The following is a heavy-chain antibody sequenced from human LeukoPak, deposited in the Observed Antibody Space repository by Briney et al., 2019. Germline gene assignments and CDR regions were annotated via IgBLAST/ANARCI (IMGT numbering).Heavy chain of an antibody. J-gene: IGHJ4*02. CDR1: GFTFSSYW. Sequence: GGSLRLSCAASGFTFSSYWMHWVRQAPGKGLVWVSHINNDESSTSYADSVKGRFTISRDNAKNTLYLQMNSLRTEDTAVYYCACYGIAPPYWGQGTLVTVSS. V-gene: IGHV3-74*01. CDR3: ACYGIAPPY. CDR2: INNDESST. D-gene: IGHD2-15*01.